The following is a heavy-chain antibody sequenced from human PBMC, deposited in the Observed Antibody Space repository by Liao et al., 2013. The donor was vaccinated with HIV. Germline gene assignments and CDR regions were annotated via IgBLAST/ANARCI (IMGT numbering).Heavy chain of an antibody. CDR3: ARAKSSGYPFDY. CDR2: IYYSGST. V-gene: IGHV4-39*07. J-gene: IGHJ4*02. CDR1: GGSISSSSYY. Sequence: QLQLQESGPGLVKPSETLSLTCTVSGGSISSSSYYWGWIRQPPGKGLEWIGSIYYSGSTYYNPSLKSRVTISVDTSKNQFSLKLSSVTAADTAVYYCARAKSSGYPFDYWGQGTLVTVSS. D-gene: IGHD3-22*01.